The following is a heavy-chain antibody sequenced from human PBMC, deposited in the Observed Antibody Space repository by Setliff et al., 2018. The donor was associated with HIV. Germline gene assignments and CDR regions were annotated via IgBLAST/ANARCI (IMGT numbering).Heavy chain of an antibody. J-gene: IGHJ4*02. CDR2: VYPGDASI. CDR3: AREFPGGTYGFDY. CDR1: GYSFTNYY. D-gene: IGHD1-26*01. Sequence: GASVKVSCKASGYSFTNYYIHWVRQAPGQGLEWVGRVYPGDASIHYAQKFLGRVTVTRDTSTSTVYMDLSSLRFEDTAVYYCAREFPGGTYGFDYWGQGTLVTVSS. V-gene: IGHV1-46*01.